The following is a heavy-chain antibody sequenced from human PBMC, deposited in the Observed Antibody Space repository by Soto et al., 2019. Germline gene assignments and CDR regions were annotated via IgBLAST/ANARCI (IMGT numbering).Heavy chain of an antibody. CDR3: AWANGYWYFDL. CDR2: IYYSGST. D-gene: IGHD1-1*01. CDR1: GGSISSGDYY. J-gene: IGHJ2*01. Sequence: QVQLQESGPGLVKPSQTLSLTCTVSGGSISSGDYYWSWIRQPPGKGLEWIGYIYYSGSTYYNPSLKGRVTISVDPSRNQFSRKLGSVTAADTAVYYCAWANGYWYFDLWGRGTLVTVSS. V-gene: IGHV4-30-4*01.